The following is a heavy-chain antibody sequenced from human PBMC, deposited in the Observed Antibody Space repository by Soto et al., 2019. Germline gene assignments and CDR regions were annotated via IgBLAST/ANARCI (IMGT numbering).Heavy chain of an antibody. V-gene: IGHV3-23*01. CDR1: GFTFSSYA. D-gene: IGHD7-27*01. Sequence: GGSLRLSCAASGFTFSSYAMSWVRQAPGKGLEWVSTISGSGGSTYYADSVKGRFTISRDNSKNTLYLQMNSLRAEDTAVYYCAKVLGLGGVHYYYGMDVWGQGTTVTVSS. J-gene: IGHJ6*02. CDR2: ISGSGGST. CDR3: AKVLGLGGVHYYYGMDV.